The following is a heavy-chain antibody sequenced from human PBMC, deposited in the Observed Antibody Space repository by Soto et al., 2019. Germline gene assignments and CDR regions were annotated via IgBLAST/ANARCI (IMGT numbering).Heavy chain of an antibody. CDR3: AGRTVGWEVGYYYGMDV. Sequence: SETLSLTCTVSGGSISSYYWSWIRQPPGKGLEWIGYIYYSGSTNYNPSLKSRVTISVDTSKNQFSLKLSSVTAADTAVYYCAGRTVGWEVGYYYGMDVWGQGTTVTVSS. J-gene: IGHJ6*02. CDR2: IYYSGST. D-gene: IGHD4-17*01. CDR1: GGSISSYY. V-gene: IGHV4-59*01.